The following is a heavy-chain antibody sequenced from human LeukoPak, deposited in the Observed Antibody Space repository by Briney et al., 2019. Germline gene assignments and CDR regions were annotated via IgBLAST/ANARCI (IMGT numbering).Heavy chain of an antibody. CDR1: GGSISSYY. Sequence: SETLSLTCTVSGGSISSYYWSWIRQPPGKGLEWIGYIYYSGSTNYNHSLTSRVTISVDTSKNQCSLKRSSVTAADTAVYYCARQGYCSGGSCPHYYYYYYMDVWGKGTTVTVSS. D-gene: IGHD2-15*01. V-gene: IGHV4-59*08. CDR2: IYYSGST. CDR3: ARQGYCSGGSCPHYYYYYYMDV. J-gene: IGHJ6*03.